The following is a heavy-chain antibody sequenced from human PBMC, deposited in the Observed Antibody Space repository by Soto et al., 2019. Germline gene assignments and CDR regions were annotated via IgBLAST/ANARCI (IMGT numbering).Heavy chain of an antibody. J-gene: IGHJ4*02. CDR3: AKQCDHHRSFHY. Sequence: GGSLSLSCAASGFTFSSYGMHWVRQAPVKGLEWVAVVSYDGRNKYYGDSVKGRFTISRENSKNTLYLQMDSLRAEDTAVYYCAKQCDHHRSFHYSGQGTRVTVSS. D-gene: IGHD6-19*01. CDR2: VSYDGRNK. CDR1: GFTFSSYG. V-gene: IGHV3-30*18.